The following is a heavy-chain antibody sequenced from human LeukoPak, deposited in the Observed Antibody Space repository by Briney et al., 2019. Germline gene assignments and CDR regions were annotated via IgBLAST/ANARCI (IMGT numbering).Heavy chain of an antibody. CDR3: AREGRSSDAFDI. D-gene: IGHD6-6*01. Sequence: SETLSLTCSVSGDSISGSSYYWGWIRQPPGKGLEWIGSIYYSGSTYYNPSLKSRVTISVDTSKNQFSLKLSSVTAADTAVYYCAREGRSSDAFDIWGQGTMVTVSS. V-gene: IGHV4-39*07. CDR1: GDSISGSSYY. CDR2: IYYSGST. J-gene: IGHJ3*02.